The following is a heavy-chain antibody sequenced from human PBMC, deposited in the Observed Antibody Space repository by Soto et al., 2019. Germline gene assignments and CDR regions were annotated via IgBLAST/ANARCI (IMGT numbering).Heavy chain of an antibody. CDR3: ARDKGGYDANEPDYYYGMDV. CDR1: GTSLRGYY. D-gene: IGHD5-12*01. Sequence: SETLSLTCSVAGTSLRGYYWNWIRQPPGQGLEWIGHIYYTGTTKYNPSLKSRVTISVDTSKNQFSLRLKSVTAADTAVYYCARDKGGYDANEPDYYYGMDVWGQGTTVTVSS. CDR2: IYYTGTT. V-gene: IGHV4-59*01. J-gene: IGHJ6*02.